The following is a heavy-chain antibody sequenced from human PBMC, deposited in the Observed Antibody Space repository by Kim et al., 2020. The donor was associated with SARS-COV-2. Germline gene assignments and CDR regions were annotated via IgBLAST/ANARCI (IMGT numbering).Heavy chain of an antibody. CDR2: ISVYNGNT. Sequence: ASVKVSCKTSGYTFTTYGIIWVRQAPGQGLEWMGWISVYNGNTNYAQKLQGRVTMTTDTSTSTAYMELRSLRSDDTAVYYCAGSRIPGYYSDYWGQGTLVTVSA. CDR3: AGSRIPGYYSDY. CDR1: GYTFTTYG. J-gene: IGHJ4*02. V-gene: IGHV1-18*04. D-gene: IGHD3-9*01.